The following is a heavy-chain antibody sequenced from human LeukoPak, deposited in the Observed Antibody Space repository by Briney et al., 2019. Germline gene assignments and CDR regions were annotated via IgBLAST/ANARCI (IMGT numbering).Heavy chain of an antibody. J-gene: IGHJ6*03. CDR1: GGSISSHY. V-gene: IGHV4-59*11. CDR2: IYHSGTT. Sequence: SETLSLTCTVSGGSISSHYWSWIRQPPGKGLEWIGQIYHSGTTNYNPSLKSRVTISVDTSKNQSSLKLTSVTAADTAVYYCARAYDDDYYYYMDVWGKGTTVTVSS. D-gene: IGHD3-3*01. CDR3: ARAYDDDYYYYMDV.